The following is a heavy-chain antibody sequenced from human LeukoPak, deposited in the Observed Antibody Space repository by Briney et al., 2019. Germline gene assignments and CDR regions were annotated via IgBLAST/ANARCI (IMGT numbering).Heavy chain of an antibody. CDR3: ARYRVGPEGSFDY. CDR1: GGSVSSGSYY. CDR2: ISYSGST. D-gene: IGHD1-26*01. J-gene: IGHJ4*02. V-gene: IGHV4-61*01. Sequence: SETLSLTCTVSGGSVSSGSYYWSWIRQPPGKGLEWIGYISYSGSTNSNPSLKSRVTMSVDTSKNQFSLKLSSVTAADTAVYYCARYRVGPEGSFDYWGQGTLVTVSS.